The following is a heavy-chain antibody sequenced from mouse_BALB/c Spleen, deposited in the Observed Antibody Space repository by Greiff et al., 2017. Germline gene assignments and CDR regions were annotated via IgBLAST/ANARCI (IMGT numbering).Heavy chain of an antibody. J-gene: IGHJ2*01. CDR1: GFTFSSYT. CDR2: ISNGGGST. D-gene: IGHD1-1*01. CDR3: ARTTRGYFDY. Sequence: EVKLVESGGGLVQPGGSLKLSCAASGFTFSSYTMSWVRQTPEKRLEWVAYISNGGGSTYYPDTVKGRFTISRDNAKNTLYLQMSSLKSEDTAMYYCARTTRGYFDYWGQGTTLTVSS. V-gene: IGHV5-12-2*01.